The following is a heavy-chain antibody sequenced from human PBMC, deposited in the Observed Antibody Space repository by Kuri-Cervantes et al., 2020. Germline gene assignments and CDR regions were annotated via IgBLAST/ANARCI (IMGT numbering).Heavy chain of an antibody. CDR3: AKDLGKIAVAGDTFYYYYGMDV. CDR1: GFTVSSNY. J-gene: IGHJ6*02. D-gene: IGHD6-19*01. CDR2: IYSGGST. Sequence: GESLKISCAASGFTVSSNYMSWVRQAPGKGLEWVSVIYSGGSTYYADSVKGRFTISRDNSKNTLYLQRNSLRAEDTAVYYCAKDLGKIAVAGDTFYYYYGMDVWGQGTTVTVSS. V-gene: IGHV3-53*05.